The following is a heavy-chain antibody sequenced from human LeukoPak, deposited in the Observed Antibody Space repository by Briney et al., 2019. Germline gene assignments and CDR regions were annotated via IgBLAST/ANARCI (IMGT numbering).Heavy chain of an antibody. J-gene: IGHJ3*02. V-gene: IGHV1-69*13. CDR1: GGTCSSYA. CDR2: IIPIFGTA. CDR3: ARDHPYSAGAFDI. D-gene: IGHD2-21*01. Sequence: ASVKVSCKASGGTCSSYAISWMRQAPGQGLEWMGGIIPIFGTANYAQKFQGRVTITADESTSTAYMELSSLRSEDRAVYYCARDHPYSAGAFDIWGQGTMVTVSS.